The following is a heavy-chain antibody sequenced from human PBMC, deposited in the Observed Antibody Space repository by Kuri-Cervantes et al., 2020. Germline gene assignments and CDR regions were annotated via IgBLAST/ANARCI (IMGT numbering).Heavy chain of an antibody. Sequence: SETLSLTCAVYGGSFSGYYWSWIRQPPGKGLEWIGEINHSGSTKYNPSLKSRVTISVDTSKNQFSLKLSSVTAADTAVYYCARAPGLFWSGYFGKFYFDYWGQGTLVTVSS. J-gene: IGHJ4*02. D-gene: IGHD3-3*01. CDR2: INHSGST. V-gene: IGHV4-34*01. CDR3: ARAPGLFWSGYFGKFYFDY. CDR1: GGSFSGYY.